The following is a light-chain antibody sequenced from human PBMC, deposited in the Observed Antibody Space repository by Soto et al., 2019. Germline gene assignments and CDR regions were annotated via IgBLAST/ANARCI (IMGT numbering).Light chain of an antibody. Sequence: DIRMTLSPSTVSASVKNRVTIHCRASQSVNRWLAWYQQKPGKAPKLLIYEASSLESGVPSRFGGSGSGTEFTLTISSLQPDDFAIYYCQQYNSYPLTFAGGTKVDI. CDR3: QQYNSYPLT. CDR1: QSVNRW. J-gene: IGKJ4*01. V-gene: IGKV1-5*03. CDR2: EAS.